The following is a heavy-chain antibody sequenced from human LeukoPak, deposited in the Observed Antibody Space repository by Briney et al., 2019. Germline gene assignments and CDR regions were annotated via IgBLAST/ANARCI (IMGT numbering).Heavy chain of an antibody. CDR2: IRSKAYGGTT. CDR3: TRGYDILTGLFDY. Sequence: PGGSLRLSCTASGFTFGDYAMSWVRQAPGKGLEWAGFIRSKAYGGTTEYAASVKGRFTISRDDSKSIAYLQMNSLKTEDTAVYYCTRGYDILTGLFDYWGQGTLVTVSS. V-gene: IGHV3-49*04. J-gene: IGHJ4*02. D-gene: IGHD3-9*01. CDR1: GFTFGDYA.